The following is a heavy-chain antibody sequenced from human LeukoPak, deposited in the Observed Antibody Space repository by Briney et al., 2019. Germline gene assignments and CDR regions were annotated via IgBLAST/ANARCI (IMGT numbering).Heavy chain of an antibody. Sequence: GGSLRLSCAASGFTFSSYWMSWVRQAPGKGLEWVANIKQDGSEKYYVDSVKGRFTISRDNSKNTLYLQMNSLRAEDTAVYYCAKDGTSSGLFDYWGQGTLVTVSS. CDR1: GFTFSSYW. CDR3: AKDGTSSGLFDY. J-gene: IGHJ4*02. CDR2: IKQDGSEK. D-gene: IGHD3-22*01. V-gene: IGHV3-7*01.